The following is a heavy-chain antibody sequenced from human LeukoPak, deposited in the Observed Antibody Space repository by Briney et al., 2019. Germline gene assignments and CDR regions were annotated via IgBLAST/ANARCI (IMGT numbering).Heavy chain of an antibody. D-gene: IGHD3-22*01. V-gene: IGHV3-74*01. J-gene: IGHJ6*03. Sequence: GGSLRLSCTASGFTFSSHAMSWVCQAPGKGLVWVSRINTDGSSTSYADSVKGRFTISRDNAKNTLYLQMNSLRAEDTAVYYCARDDYDSSGYMSPWYYYYMDVWGKGTTVTVSS. CDR2: INTDGSST. CDR3: ARDDYDSSGYMSPWYYYYMDV. CDR1: GFTFSSHA.